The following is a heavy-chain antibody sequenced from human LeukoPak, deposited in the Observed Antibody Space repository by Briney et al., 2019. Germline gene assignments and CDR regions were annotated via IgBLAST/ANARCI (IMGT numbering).Heavy chain of an antibody. CDR3: ARVGTTVVTQGMDS. D-gene: IGHD4-23*01. V-gene: IGHV4-4*02. CDR2: MYHSGST. J-gene: IGHJ4*02. Sequence: PSETLSLTCAVSGASISSSNWWSWVRQPPGKGLEWIGEMYHSGSTNYNPSLKSRVTISVDTSKNQFSLRLTSVTAADTAVYYCARVGTTVVTQGMDSWGQGTLVTVSS. CDR1: GASISSSNW.